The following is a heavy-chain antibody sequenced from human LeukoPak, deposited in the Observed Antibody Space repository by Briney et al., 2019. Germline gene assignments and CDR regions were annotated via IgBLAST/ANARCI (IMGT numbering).Heavy chain of an antibody. CDR2: ISSSSSYI. CDR3: ASSRYDSSRGY. D-gene: IGHD3-22*01. V-gene: IGHV3-21*01. Sequence: GGSLRLSCAASGFTFSSYSMIWVRQAPGKGLEWVSSISSSSSYIYYADSVKGRFTISRDNAKNSLYLQMNSLRAEDTAVYYCASSRYDSSRGYWGQGTLVTVSS. CDR1: GFTFSSYS. J-gene: IGHJ4*02.